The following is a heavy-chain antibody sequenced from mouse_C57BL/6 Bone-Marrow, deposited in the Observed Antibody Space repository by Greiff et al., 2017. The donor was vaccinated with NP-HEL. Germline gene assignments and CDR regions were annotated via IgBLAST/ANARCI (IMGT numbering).Heavy chain of an antibody. Sequence: QVQLQQSGPELVKPGASVKISCKASGYAFSSSWMNWVKQRPGKGLEWIGRIYPGDGDTNYNGKFKGKATLTADKSSSTAYMQLSSLTSEDSAVYFCARKVVARAMDYWGQGTSVTVSS. CDR2: IYPGDGDT. D-gene: IGHD1-1*01. CDR3: ARKVVARAMDY. J-gene: IGHJ4*01. V-gene: IGHV1-82*01. CDR1: GYAFSSSW.